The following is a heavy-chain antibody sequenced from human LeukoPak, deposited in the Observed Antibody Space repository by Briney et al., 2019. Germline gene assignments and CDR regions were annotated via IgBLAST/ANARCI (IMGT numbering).Heavy chain of an antibody. D-gene: IGHD2-2*01. CDR2: ISGSGGST. J-gene: IGHJ3*02. CDR1: GFTFNTYW. Sequence: PGGSLRLSCAASGFTFNTYWMQWVRQAPGKGLEWVSAISGSGGSTYYADSVKGRFTISRDNSKNTLYLQMNSLRAEDTAVYYCAKDLEPDIVVVPAAMNAFDIWGQGTMVTVSS. CDR3: AKDLEPDIVVVPAAMNAFDI. V-gene: IGHV3-23*01.